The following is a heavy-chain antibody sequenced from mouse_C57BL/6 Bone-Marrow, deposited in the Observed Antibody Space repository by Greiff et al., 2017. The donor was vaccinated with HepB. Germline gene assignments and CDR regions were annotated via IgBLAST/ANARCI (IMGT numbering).Heavy chain of an antibody. Sequence: QVQLQQPGAELVRPGSSVKLSCKASGYTFTSYWMDWVKQRPGQGLEWIGNIYPSDSETHYNQKFKDKATVTVDTSSSTAYMQLSSLTSEDSAVYYCASRSTLYFDYWGQGATLTVSS. V-gene: IGHV1-61*01. CDR2: IYPSDSET. CDR3: ASRSTLYFDY. CDR1: GYTFTSYW. J-gene: IGHJ2*01.